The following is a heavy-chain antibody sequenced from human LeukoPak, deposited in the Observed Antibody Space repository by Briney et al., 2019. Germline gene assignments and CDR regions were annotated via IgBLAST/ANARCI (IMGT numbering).Heavy chain of an antibody. Sequence: SHSLSLTCTVSGRSISDGGYFWYWIRQPAGRGLEWIGRIYMCGSTKYNSSLKSRVIISVDTSKNQFSLKLNSVTAADTAVYYCARGQGYTSAWYGDWGQGTLVAVSS. D-gene: IGHD6-19*01. CDR2: IYMCGST. V-gene: IGHV4-61*02. CDR3: ARGQGYTSAWYGD. CDR1: GRSISDGGYF. J-gene: IGHJ4*02.